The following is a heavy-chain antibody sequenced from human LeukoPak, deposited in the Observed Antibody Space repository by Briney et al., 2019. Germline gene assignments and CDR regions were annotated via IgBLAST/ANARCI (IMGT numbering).Heavy chain of an antibody. V-gene: IGHV3-48*01. J-gene: IGHJ4*02. D-gene: IGHD6-6*01. Sequence: PGGSLRLSCAVSGFTFSSYSMPWVRQAPGKGLEWVSYISSTSSTVYYADSVKGRFTISRDNVKNSLYLQMNSLRAEDTAVYYCARGRDSSSSYPGYWGQGTLVTVSS. CDR1: GFTFSSYS. CDR3: ARGRDSSSSYPGY. CDR2: ISSTSSTV.